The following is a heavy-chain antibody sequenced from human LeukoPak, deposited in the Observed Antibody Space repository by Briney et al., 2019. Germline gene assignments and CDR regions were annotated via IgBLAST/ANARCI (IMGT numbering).Heavy chain of an antibody. Sequence: SETLSLTCTVSGFSISAYYWRCIRRPPGEALEWIGQTYYSGSDDFNASFKSRATMFGDRSKNEFSLTLRSVTAADTAVYYCARVGDSSGYSVLDSWGQGTLVTVSS. CDR3: ARVGDSSGYSVLDS. CDR2: TYYSGSD. D-gene: IGHD3-22*01. CDR1: GFSISAYY. V-gene: IGHV4-59*01. J-gene: IGHJ4*02.